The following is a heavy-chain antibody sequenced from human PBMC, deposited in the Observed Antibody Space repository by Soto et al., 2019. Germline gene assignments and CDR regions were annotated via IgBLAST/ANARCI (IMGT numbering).Heavy chain of an antibody. CDR3: ATLFGYYDILTGYSDY. D-gene: IGHD3-9*01. CDR2: FDPEDGET. J-gene: IGHJ4*02. Sequence: ASVKVSCKVSGYTLTDLSMHWVRQAPGKGLEWMGGFDPEDGETIYAQKFQGRVTMTEDTSTDTAYMELSSLRSEDTAVYYCATLFGYYDILTGYSDYWGQGTLVTVSS. CDR1: GYTLTDLS. V-gene: IGHV1-24*01.